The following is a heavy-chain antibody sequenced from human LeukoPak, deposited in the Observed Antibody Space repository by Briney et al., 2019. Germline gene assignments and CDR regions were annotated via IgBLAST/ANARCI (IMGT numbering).Heavy chain of an antibody. D-gene: IGHD6-19*01. Sequence: GASVKVSCKASGYTFTSYGISWVRQAPGQGLEWMGWISPSSGDTRHAQRFQDRVTMTRDTPVSTAYMELTRLQSDDTAVYYCAKGGSNGWAPIDYWGQGTLVTVSS. CDR1: GYTFTSYG. CDR2: ISPSSGDT. CDR3: AKGGSNGWAPIDY. J-gene: IGHJ4*02. V-gene: IGHV1-2*02.